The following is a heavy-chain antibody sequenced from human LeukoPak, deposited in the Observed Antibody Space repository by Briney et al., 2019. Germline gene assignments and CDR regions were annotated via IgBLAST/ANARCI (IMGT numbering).Heavy chain of an antibody. J-gene: IGHJ5*01. V-gene: IGHV4-39*01. Sequence: SETLSLTRTVSGAPISSTSYYWGWIRQPPGKGLEWIASIYYGGNTYYNPSLKSRVIISVDTSKSQFSLNLSSVTAADTAVYYCARVTSSHWYDFWGQGALVTVSS. CDR3: ARVTSSHWYDF. D-gene: IGHD4-17*01. CDR2: IYYGGNT. CDR1: GAPISSTSYY.